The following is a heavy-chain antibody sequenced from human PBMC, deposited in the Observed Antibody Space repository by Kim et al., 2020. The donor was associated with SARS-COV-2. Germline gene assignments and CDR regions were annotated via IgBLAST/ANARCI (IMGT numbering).Heavy chain of an antibody. Sequence: GGSLRLSCAASGFTFSSYEMNWVRQAPGKGLEWVSYISSSGSTIYYADSVKGRFTISRDNAKNSLYLQMNSLRAEDTAVYYCARDLNYYGSGSYFYYYYGMDVWGQGTTVTVSS. CDR2: ISSSGSTI. J-gene: IGHJ6*02. D-gene: IGHD3-10*01. CDR3: ARDLNYYGSGSYFYYYYGMDV. V-gene: IGHV3-48*03. CDR1: GFTFSSYE.